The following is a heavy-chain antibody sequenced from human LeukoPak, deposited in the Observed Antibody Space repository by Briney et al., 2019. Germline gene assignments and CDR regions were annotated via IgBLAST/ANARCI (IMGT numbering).Heavy chain of an antibody. Sequence: SVTVSCEASGGTFISYAISWVRQAPGQGLEWMGGIIPIFGTANYAQKFQGRVTITTDESTSTAYMELSSLRSEDTAVYYCARGRRDGYNYYYYYYMDVWGKGTTVTVSS. CDR1: GGTFISYA. D-gene: IGHD5-24*01. V-gene: IGHV1-69*05. CDR2: IIPIFGTA. J-gene: IGHJ6*03. CDR3: ARGRRDGYNYYYYYYMDV.